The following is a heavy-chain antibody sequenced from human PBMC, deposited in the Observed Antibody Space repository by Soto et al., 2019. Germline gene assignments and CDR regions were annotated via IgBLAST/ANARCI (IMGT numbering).Heavy chain of an antibody. J-gene: IGHJ4*02. CDR2: INHSGST. Sequence: SETLSLTCAVYGASFRGYYWSWSLQPSDKGLDWIGEINHSGSTNYNPSIKSRVTISVDTSKNQFSLKLSSGTAADTAVYYCARARRYCSSTSCYRDSAYYFDYWGQGTLVTVSS. D-gene: IGHD2-2*02. V-gene: IGHV4-34*01. CDR1: GASFRGYY. CDR3: ARARRYCSSTSCYRDSAYYFDY.